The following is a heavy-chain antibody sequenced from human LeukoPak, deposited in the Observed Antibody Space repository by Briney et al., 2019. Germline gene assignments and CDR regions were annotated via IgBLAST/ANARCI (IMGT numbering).Heavy chain of an antibody. V-gene: IGHV1-69*04. CDR2: IIPILGIA. CDR3: ARDRYSGYDLDY. J-gene: IGHJ4*02. CDR1: EGTLRSCA. D-gene: IGHD5-12*01. Sequence: SVKFACEAYEGTLRSCAIGWVRQAPGQGQEWMGRIIPILGIANYAQKFQGRVTITADKSTSTAYMELSSLRSEDTAVYYCARDRYSGYDLDYWGQGTLVTVSS.